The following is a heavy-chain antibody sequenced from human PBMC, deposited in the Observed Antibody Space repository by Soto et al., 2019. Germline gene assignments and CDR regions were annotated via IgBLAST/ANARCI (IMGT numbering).Heavy chain of an antibody. CDR3: AKDPPTTGTTFDY. J-gene: IGHJ4*02. D-gene: IGHD1-1*01. CDR1: GFTFSSFA. CDR2: INKSGGST. Sequence: GSLRLSCAASGFTFSSFAMSWVRQAPGKGLEWVSTINKSGGSTYYADSVKGRFTISRDNSKNMLFLQINGLRAEDTAVYYCAKDPPTTGTTFDYWGRGTLVTVSS. V-gene: IGHV3-23*01.